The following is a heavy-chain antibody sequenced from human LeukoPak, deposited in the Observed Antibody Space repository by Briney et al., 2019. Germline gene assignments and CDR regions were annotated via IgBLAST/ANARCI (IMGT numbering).Heavy chain of an antibody. CDR2: IKQDGSEK. CDR3: ARDSFVVAGTGVDY. Sequence: GGSLRLSCAASGFTFSSYWMSWVRQAPRKGLEWVANIKQDGSEKYYVDSVKGRFTISRDNAKNSLYLQMNSLRAEDTAVYYCARDSFVVAGTGVDYWGQGTLVTVSS. D-gene: IGHD6-19*01. CDR1: GFTFSSYW. V-gene: IGHV3-7*03. J-gene: IGHJ4*02.